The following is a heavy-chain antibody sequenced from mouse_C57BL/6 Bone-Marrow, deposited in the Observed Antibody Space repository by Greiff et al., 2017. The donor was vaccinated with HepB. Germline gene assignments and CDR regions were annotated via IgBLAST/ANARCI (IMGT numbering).Heavy chain of an antibody. CDR2: INPSSGYT. V-gene: IGHV1-7*01. CDR3: ATIYYDYDDGADY. D-gene: IGHD2-4*01. Sequence: VKLQESGAELAKPGASVKLSCKASGYTFTSYWMHWVKQRPGQGLEWIGYINPSSGYTKYNQKFKDKATLTADKSSSTAYMQRSSLTYEDAAVYYRATIYYDYDDGADYWGQGTTLTVSS. CDR1: GYTFTSYW. J-gene: IGHJ2*01.